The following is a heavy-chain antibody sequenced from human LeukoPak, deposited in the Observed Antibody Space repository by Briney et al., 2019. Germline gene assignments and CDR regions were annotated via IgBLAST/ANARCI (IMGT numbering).Heavy chain of an antibody. V-gene: IGHV3-30*18. J-gene: IGHJ6*04. CDR3: AKDSYYGSVPSGMDV. D-gene: IGHD3-10*01. CDR1: GFTFSSYG. Sequence: GSLRLSCAASGFTFSSYGMHWVRQAPGKGLEWVAVISYDGSNKYYADSVKGRFTISRDNSKNTLYLQMNSLRAEDTAVYYCAKDSYYGSVPSGMDVWGKGTTVTVSS. CDR2: ISYDGSNK.